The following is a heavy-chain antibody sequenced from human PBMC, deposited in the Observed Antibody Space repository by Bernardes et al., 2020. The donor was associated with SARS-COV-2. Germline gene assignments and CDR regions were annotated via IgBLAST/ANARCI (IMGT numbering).Heavy chain of an antibody. Sequence: GGSLRLSCAASGFTFSSYAMNWVRQAPGKGLEWVAVISYDGINKYYADSVKGRFTISRDNSKNTLYLQMSSLRAEDTAMYYCARDRDIYVLYWYFDLWGRGTLVTVSS. V-gene: IGHV3-30*15. D-gene: IGHD3-10*02. CDR3: ARDRDIYVLYWYFDL. CDR2: ISYDGINK. J-gene: IGHJ2*01. CDR1: GFTFSSYA.